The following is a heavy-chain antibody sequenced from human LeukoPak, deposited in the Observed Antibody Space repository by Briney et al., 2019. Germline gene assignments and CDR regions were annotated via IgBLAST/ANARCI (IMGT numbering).Heavy chain of an antibody. D-gene: IGHD2-2*01. V-gene: IGHV3-11*04. J-gene: IGHJ6*03. CDR2: ISSSGSII. Sequence: KAGGSLRLSCTASGFTFSDSYMTWIRQAPGKGLEWVSHISSSGSIIYYADSVKGRFTISRDNARNSLYLQMNSLRAEDTAVYYCARSFYGHDPYYCYMDVWGKGTTVTVSS. CDR1: GFTFSDSY. CDR3: ARSFYGHDPYYCYMDV.